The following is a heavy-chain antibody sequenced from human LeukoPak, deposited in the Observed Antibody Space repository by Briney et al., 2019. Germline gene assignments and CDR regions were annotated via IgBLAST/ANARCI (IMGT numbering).Heavy chain of an antibody. J-gene: IGHJ4*02. Sequence: SETLSLTCTVSGGSISSSSYYWGWIRQPPGKGLEWIGSIYYSGSTYYNPSLKSRVTISVDTSKNQFSLKLSSVTAADTAVYYCARGRSVDIVATIFFQHPGNKYYFDYWGQGTLVTVSS. CDR1: GGSISSSSYY. D-gene: IGHD5-12*01. CDR3: ARGRSVDIVATIFFQHPGNKYYFDY. V-gene: IGHV4-39*07. CDR2: IYYSGST.